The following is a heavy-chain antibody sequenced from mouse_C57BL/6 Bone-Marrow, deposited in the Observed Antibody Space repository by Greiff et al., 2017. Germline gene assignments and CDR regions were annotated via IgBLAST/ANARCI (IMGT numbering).Heavy chain of an antibody. CDR1: GFTFSDYY. CDR3: ARQGGIRPYAMDY. Sequence: EVQGVESGGGLVQPGGSLKLSCAASGFTFSDYYMYWVRQTPEKRLEWVAYISNGGGSTYYPDTVKGRFTISRDNAKNTLYLQMSRLKSEDTAMYYCARQGGIRPYAMDYWGQGTSVTVAS. V-gene: IGHV5-12*01. D-gene: IGHD1-1*01. J-gene: IGHJ4*01. CDR2: ISNGGGST.